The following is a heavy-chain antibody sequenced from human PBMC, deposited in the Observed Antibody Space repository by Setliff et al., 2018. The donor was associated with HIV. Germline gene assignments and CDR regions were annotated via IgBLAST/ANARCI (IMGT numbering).Heavy chain of an antibody. D-gene: IGHD3-22*01. CDR1: GFTFSDYY. J-gene: IGHJ3*02. Sequence: GGSLRLSCAASGFTFSDYYMSWIRQAPGKGLEWVSYISNSFTYTNYADSVKGRFTISRDNAKNSLHLQMYSLRAEDTAVYYCARPSVDSSGGDAFDIWGQGTMVTVSS. CDR3: ARPSVDSSGGDAFDI. V-gene: IGHV3-11*03. CDR2: ISNSFTYT.